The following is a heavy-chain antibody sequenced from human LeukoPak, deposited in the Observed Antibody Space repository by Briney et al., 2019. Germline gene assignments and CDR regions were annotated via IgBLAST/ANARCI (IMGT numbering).Heavy chain of an antibody. Sequence: GRSLRLSCAASGFTFSSYAIHWVRQAPGKGLEWVAVISYDGSNKYYADSVKGRFTISRDNSKNTLYLQMNSLRAEDTAVYYCARDNGSGWFDYWGQGTLVTVSS. J-gene: IGHJ4*02. D-gene: IGHD6-19*01. V-gene: IGHV3-30-3*01. CDR3: ARDNGSGWFDY. CDR1: GFTFSSYA. CDR2: ISYDGSNK.